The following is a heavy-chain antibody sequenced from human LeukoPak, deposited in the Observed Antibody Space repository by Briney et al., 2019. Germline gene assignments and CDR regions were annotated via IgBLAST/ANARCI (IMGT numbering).Heavy chain of an antibody. D-gene: IGHD2/OR15-2a*01. Sequence: SETLSLTCTVSGGSISSYYWSWIRQPPGKGLEWIGYIYYSGSTNYNPSLKSRVTISVDTSKNQFSLKLSSVTAGDTAVYYCAISTLAFSWLNYFDYWGQGTLVTVSS. CDR2: IYYSGST. CDR1: GGSISSYY. J-gene: IGHJ4*02. CDR3: AISTLAFSWLNYFDY. V-gene: IGHV4-59*01.